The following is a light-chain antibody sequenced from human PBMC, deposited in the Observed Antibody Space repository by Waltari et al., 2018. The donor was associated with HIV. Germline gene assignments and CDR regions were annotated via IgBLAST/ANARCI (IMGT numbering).Light chain of an antibody. V-gene: IGLV1-40*01. CDR1: RSNIGAGYD. Sequence: QSVLTQPPSVSGAPGQRVTISCTGSRSNIGAGYDVHWYQQLPGTAPKLLIYGNPNRPSWVPDRFSGSKSGTSASLAITGLQAEDEADYYCQSYDSSLSASVFGEGTKLTVL. J-gene: IGLJ2*01. CDR2: GNP. CDR3: QSYDSSLSASV.